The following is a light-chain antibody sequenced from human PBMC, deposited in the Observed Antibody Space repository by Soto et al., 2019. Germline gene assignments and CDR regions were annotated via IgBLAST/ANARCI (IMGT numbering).Light chain of an antibody. J-gene: IGKJ3*01. V-gene: IGKV3-20*01. CDR3: QQYGGSPFT. CDR1: QSFSTSY. CDR2: NTF. Sequence: EIVLTQSPGTLSLSPGDRATLSCRASQSFSTSYLAWYQHKPGQAPRLLIYNTFTRATGIPDRFSGSGSGTDFILTISRLEPEDFAVYYCQQYGGSPFTFGPGTKVDIK.